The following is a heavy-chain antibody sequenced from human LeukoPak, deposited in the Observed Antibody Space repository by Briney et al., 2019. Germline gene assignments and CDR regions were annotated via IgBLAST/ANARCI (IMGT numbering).Heavy chain of an antibody. J-gene: IGHJ5*02. CDR1: GGTFSSYT. D-gene: IGHD3-3*01. CDR2: SIPILGIA. Sequence: SVKVSCKASGGTFSSYTISWVRQAPGQGLEWMGRSIPILGIANYAQKFQGRVTITADKSTSTAYMELSSLRSEDTAVYYCARTNYDFWSGYPLGVDPWGQGTLVTVSS. V-gene: IGHV1-69*02. CDR3: ARTNYDFWSGYPLGVDP.